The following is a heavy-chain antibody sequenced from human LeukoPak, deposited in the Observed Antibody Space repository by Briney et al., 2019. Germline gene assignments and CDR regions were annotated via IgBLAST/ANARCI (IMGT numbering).Heavy chain of an antibody. Sequence: GGSLRLSCAASGFTFSSYAMHWVRQAPGKGLEWVAVISYDGSNKYYADSVKGRFTISRDNSKNTLYLQMNSLRAEDTAVYYCASDRWITYYYDSSGYLKDYWGQGTLVTVSS. CDR2: ISYDGSNK. CDR3: ASDRWITYYYDSSGYLKDY. D-gene: IGHD3-22*01. J-gene: IGHJ4*02. V-gene: IGHV3-30-3*01. CDR1: GFTFSSYA.